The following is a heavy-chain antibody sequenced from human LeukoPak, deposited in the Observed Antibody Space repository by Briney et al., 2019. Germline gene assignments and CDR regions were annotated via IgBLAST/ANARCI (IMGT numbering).Heavy chain of an antibody. D-gene: IGHD3-22*01. Sequence: GGTLRLSCAASGFTFSSYGMSWVRQAPGKGLEWVSSITASGGSTYNADSVEGRFTISRDNSKDTLYLQMNSLRAEDTALYYCAKGVSGYYFADDAFDIWGQGTMVTVSS. CDR1: GFTFSSYG. V-gene: IGHV3-23*01. CDR3: AKGVSGYYFADDAFDI. CDR2: ITASGGST. J-gene: IGHJ3*02.